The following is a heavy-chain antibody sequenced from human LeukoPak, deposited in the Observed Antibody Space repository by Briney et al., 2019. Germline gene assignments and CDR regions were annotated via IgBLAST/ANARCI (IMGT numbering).Heavy chain of an antibody. CDR2: ISSSSSYI. D-gene: IGHD7-27*01. V-gene: IGHV3-21*01. CDR1: GFTFSSYN. J-gene: IGHJ3*02. CDR3: ARGALGDAFDI. Sequence: PGGSLRLSCAASGFTFSSYNMNWVRQAPGKGLEWVSSISSSSSYIYYADSVKGRFTISRDNAKNSLYLQMNSLRAEDTAVYYCARGALGDAFDIWGQGTMVTVSS.